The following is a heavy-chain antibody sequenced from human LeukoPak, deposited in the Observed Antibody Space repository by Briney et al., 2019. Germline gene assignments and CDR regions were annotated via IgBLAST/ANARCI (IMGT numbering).Heavy chain of an antibody. Sequence: SLRLSCAASGFTFDEYAMRCGRQAPGKGRESGSGICWNSGSIGYADSVKGRFTISRDNVKNSLYLQMNSLRAEDTALYYCAKDGAYYYGSSGLRGAFDIWGQGTMVTVSS. J-gene: IGHJ3*02. CDR3: AKDGAYYYGSSGLRGAFDI. D-gene: IGHD3-22*01. CDR2: ICWNSGSI. V-gene: IGHV3-9*01. CDR1: GFTFDEYA.